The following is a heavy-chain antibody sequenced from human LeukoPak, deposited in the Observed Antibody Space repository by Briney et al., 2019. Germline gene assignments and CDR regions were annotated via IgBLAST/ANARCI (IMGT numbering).Heavy chain of an antibody. CDR1: EFTFGDHA. CDR2: IRSRAYGGTT. CDR3: ARGPIQQWLYNGMDV. D-gene: IGHD5-18*01. J-gene: IGHJ6*02. V-gene: IGHV3-49*04. Sequence: GGSLRLSCTACEFTFGDHAMSWVRQAPGKGLEWVGFIRSRAYGGTTEYAPAVKGRFLISRDDSKSIAYLHMNSLKTEDTAVYYCARGPIQQWLYNGMDVWGQGTTVSVSS.